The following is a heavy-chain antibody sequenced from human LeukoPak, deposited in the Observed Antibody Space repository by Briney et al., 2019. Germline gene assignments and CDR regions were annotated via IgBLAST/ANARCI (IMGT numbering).Heavy chain of an antibody. J-gene: IGHJ4*02. CDR1: GFTFSNAW. CDR3: TGDFWTGDY. Sequence: GGSLRLSCAASGFTFSNAWVSWVRQAPGKGLEWVGRIKSKTSGGTADYVAPVKGRFTISRDDSKNTLYLQMNSLKTEDTAVYYCTGDFWTGDYWGQGTLVTVSS. V-gene: IGHV3-15*01. CDR2: IKSKTSGGTA. D-gene: IGHD3/OR15-3a*01.